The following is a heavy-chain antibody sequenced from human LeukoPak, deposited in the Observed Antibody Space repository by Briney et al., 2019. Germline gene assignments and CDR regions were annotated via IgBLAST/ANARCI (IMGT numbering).Heavy chain of an antibody. CDR1: GGSITRYY. D-gene: IGHD3-22*01. CDR2: IYNTGST. CDR3: ARRAYDNSGYYRYYFDY. V-gene: IGHV4-4*09. Sequence: SETLSLTCTVSGGSITRYYWSWIRQPPGKGLECSGYIYNTGSTNYNPSLKSRVSMSVDTSKNQFSLKLSSVTAADTAVYYCARRAYDNSGYYRYYFDYWGQGALVTVSS. J-gene: IGHJ4*02.